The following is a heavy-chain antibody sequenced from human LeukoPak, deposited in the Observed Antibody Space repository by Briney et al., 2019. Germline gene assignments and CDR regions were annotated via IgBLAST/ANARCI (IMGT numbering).Heavy chain of an antibody. V-gene: IGHV4-59*01. CDR1: GGSISTYY. Sequence: SETLSLTCTVSGGSISTYYWSWIRQPPGKGLEWIGYIYYSGSTSYNPSLKSRVTISVDTSKNQFSLKLSSVTAADTAVYYCAREGSMIPFDYWGQGTLVTVSS. CDR3: AREGSMIPFDY. CDR2: IYYSGST. D-gene: IGHD2/OR15-2a*01. J-gene: IGHJ4*02.